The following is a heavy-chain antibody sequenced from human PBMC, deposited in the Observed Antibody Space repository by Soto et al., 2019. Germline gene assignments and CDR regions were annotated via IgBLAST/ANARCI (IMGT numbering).Heavy chain of an antibody. Sequence: ESGGGVVQPGTSLRVSCVGSGFTFRSYVIHWVRQAPGKGLELVALTSHDGSDKYYDDAVRCRFTISRDNSRNTVDLQMDSLRLEDTALYYCARWGTTGGLDVWGQGTLVSV. CDR1: GFTFRSYV. CDR2: TSHDGSDK. D-gene: IGHD3-16*01. CDR3: ARWGTTGGLDV. J-gene: IGHJ1*01. V-gene: IGHV3-30*19.